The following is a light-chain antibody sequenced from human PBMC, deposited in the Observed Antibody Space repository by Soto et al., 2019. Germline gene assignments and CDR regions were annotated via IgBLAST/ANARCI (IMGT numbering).Light chain of an antibody. CDR3: KQYNSYSWT. J-gene: IGKJ1*01. CDR1: QSISSW. V-gene: IGKV1-5*03. CDR2: KAY. Sequence: DIQMTQSPSTLSASVGDRVTITCRASQSISSWLAWYQQKPGKAPKLLIYKAYSLESGVQSRFSGSGSGTEFTLTISSLQPDDFATYYCKQYNSYSWTFGQGTKVDIK.